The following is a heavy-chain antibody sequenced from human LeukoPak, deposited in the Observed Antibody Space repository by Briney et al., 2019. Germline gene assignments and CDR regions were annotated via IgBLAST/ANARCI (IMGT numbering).Heavy chain of an antibody. CDR2: ISFDGNNT. CDR1: GFTFNNYG. J-gene: IGHJ4*02. Sequence: GGSLRLSCVASGFTFNNYGIHWVRQAPGKGLEWVALISFDGNNTYYADSVKGRFTISRDNSKNTLYLQMNSLRAEDTAVYYCANTYSSSWYPLFDSWGQGTLVTVSS. D-gene: IGHD6-13*01. CDR3: ANTYSSSWYPLFDS. V-gene: IGHV3-30*18.